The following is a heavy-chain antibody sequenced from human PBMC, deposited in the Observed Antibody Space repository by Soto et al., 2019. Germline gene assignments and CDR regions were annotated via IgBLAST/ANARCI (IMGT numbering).Heavy chain of an antibody. CDR1: GESLIAYY. CDR3: ARGRVYVPLLFPCLDD. J-gene: IGHJ6*02. V-gene: IGHV4-34*01. CDR2: INQSGST. Sequence: SETLSLTCAVHGESLIAYYWTWSRQPPGKGLEGIGFINQSGSTNYTPSLQSRVNMSADTSKKHFSLKVTSVTAADTAVYYCARGRVYVPLLFPCLDDWGQGTTFTVSS. D-gene: IGHD3-10*02.